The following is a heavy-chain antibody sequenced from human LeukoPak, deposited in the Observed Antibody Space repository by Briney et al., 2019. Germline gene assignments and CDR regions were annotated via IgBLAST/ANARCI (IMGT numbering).Heavy chain of an antibody. J-gene: IGHJ6*04. CDR1: GYTLTGYF. D-gene: IGHD1-26*01. CDR3: ARGLTLYSGSYYPQDV. Sequence: ASVKVSCKASGYTLTGYFIHWVRQAPGQGLEWVGWINPNSGGTNYALKFQGRVTMTRDTSISTAYMELSRLISDDTAVYYCARGLTLYSGSYYPQDVWGKGTTVTVSS. CDR2: INPNSGGT. V-gene: IGHV1-2*02.